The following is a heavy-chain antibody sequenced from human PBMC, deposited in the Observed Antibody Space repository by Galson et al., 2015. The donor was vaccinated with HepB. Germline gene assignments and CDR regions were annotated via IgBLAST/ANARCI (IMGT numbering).Heavy chain of an antibody. CDR3: AADVDTAMVEPVAFDI. CDR1: GFTFTSSA. V-gene: IGHV1-58*02. Sequence: SVKVSCKASGFTFTSSAMQWVRQARGQRLEWIGWIVVGSGNTNYAQKFQERVTITRDMSTSTAYMELSSLRSEDTAVYYCAADVDTAMVEPVAFDIWGQGTMVTVSS. CDR2: IVVGSGNT. J-gene: IGHJ3*02. D-gene: IGHD5-18*01.